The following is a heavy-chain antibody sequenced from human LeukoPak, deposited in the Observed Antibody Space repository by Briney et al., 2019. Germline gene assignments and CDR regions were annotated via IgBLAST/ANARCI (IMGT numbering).Heavy chain of an antibody. V-gene: IGHV1-8*01. CDR3: ARVLGPSDYYYGMDV. Sequence: ASVNLSCKASGYTFTSYDINWVRQATGQGLEWMGWMNPNSGNTGYAQKFQGRVTMTRNSCISTAYMELSSLRSEDTAVYYCARVLGPSDYYYGMDVWGEGATVTVSS. D-gene: IGHD2/OR15-2a*01. CDR1: GYTFTSYD. CDR2: MNPNSGNT. J-gene: IGHJ6*04.